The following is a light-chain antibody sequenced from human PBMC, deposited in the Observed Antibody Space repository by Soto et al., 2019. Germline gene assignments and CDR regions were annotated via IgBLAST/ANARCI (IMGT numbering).Light chain of an antibody. CDR3: SSYTTSSTEI. CDR1: SSDVGTYNY. J-gene: IGLJ2*01. V-gene: IGLV2-14*01. Sequence: QSALTQPASVSGSPGQSITISCTGTSSDVGTYNYVSWYQQHPGKAPKLIIYAVSNRPSGVSNRFSGSKSDNTASLTISGLQAEDEADYYCSSYTTSSTEIFGGGTNLTVL. CDR2: AVS.